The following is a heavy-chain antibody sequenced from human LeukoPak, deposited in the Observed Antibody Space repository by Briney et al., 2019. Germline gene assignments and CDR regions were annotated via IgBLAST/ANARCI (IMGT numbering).Heavy chain of an antibody. V-gene: IGHV4-4*07. CDR1: GGSISSYY. J-gene: IGHJ6*03. CDR3: ARDRRRRQYYYMDV. Sequence: SETLSLTCTVSGGSISSYYWSWIRQPAGKGLEWIGRIYTSGSTNYNPSLKSRVTMSVDTSKNQFSLKLSSVTAADTAVYYCARDRRRRQYYYMDVWGKGTTVTISS. CDR2: IYTSGST.